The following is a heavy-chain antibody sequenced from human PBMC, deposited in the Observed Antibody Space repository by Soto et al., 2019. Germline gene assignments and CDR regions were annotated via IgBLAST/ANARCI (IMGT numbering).Heavy chain of an antibody. D-gene: IGHD3-10*01. V-gene: IGHV3-30*18. J-gene: IGHJ6*03. CDR1: GFTFSSYG. CDR3: AKVGITMVRGVRASYYYYMDV. CDR2: ISYDGSNK. Sequence: GGSLRLSCAASGFTFSSYGMHWVRQAPGKGLEWVAVISYDGSNKYYADSVKGRFTISRDNSKNTLYLQMNSLRAEDTAVYYCAKVGITMVRGVRASYYYYMDVWGKGTTVTVSS.